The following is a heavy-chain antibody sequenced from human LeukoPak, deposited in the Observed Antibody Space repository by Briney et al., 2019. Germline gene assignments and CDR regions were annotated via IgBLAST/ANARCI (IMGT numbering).Heavy chain of an antibody. CDR3: TSNGFYCLDY. CDR2: IFHSGDT. J-gene: IGHJ4*02. V-gene: IGHV4-4*02. CDR1: GGSISSNW. D-gene: IGHD2-15*01. Sequence: SGTLSLTCAVSGGSISSNWWSWVRQPPGKGLEWIGEIFHSGDTNYNPSLTSRVTMSVDKSKNQFSLRLNSVTAADTAVYYCTSNGFYCLDYWGQGILVTVSS.